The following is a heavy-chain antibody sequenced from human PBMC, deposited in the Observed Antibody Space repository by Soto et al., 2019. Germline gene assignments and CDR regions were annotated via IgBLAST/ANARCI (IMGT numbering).Heavy chain of an antibody. CDR2: LYSSGNT. V-gene: IGHV4-4*07. D-gene: IGHD6-19*01. CDR1: GASISAYA. Sequence: SETLSLTCTVSGASISAYAWSWIRQPAGKGLEWIGRLYSSGNTNYNPSSKSRLTMSADTSKNQFSLKLSSVTAADTAVYYCARGPYSSGWYVVDYWGQGTLVTVS. CDR3: ARGPYSSGWYVVDY. J-gene: IGHJ4*02.